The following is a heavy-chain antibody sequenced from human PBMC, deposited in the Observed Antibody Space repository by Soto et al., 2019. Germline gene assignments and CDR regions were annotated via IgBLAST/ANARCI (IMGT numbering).Heavy chain of an antibody. J-gene: IGHJ6*02. CDR1: GYSFTSYW. CDR2: IDPSDSYT. Sequence: GESLKISCKGSGYSFTSYWISWVRLMPGKGPEWMGSIDPSDSYTNYSPSFQGHVTISADKSISTAYLQWSSLKASDTAMYYCARHQGPYYYGMDVWGQGTTVTVSS. CDR3: ARHQGPYYYGMDV. V-gene: IGHV5-10-1*01.